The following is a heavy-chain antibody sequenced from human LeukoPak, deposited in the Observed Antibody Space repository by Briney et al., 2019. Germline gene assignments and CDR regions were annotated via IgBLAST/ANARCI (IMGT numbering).Heavy chain of an antibody. J-gene: IGHJ4*02. CDR2: IYYSGST. V-gene: IGHV4-59*01. CDR1: GDSTSSYY. D-gene: IGHD5-12*01. CDR3: ARWGYARSFDY. Sequence: SETLSLTCTVSGDSTSSYYWSWIRQPPGKGLEWIGYIYYSGSTNYNPSLKSRVTISVDTSKNQFSLNLSSVTAADTAVYYCARWGYARSFDYWGQGTLVTVSS.